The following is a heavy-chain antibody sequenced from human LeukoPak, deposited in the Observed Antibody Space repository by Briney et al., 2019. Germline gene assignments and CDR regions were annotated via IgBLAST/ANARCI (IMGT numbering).Heavy chain of an antibody. CDR2: ISWNSGRI. J-gene: IGHJ4*02. CDR3: ARYYYDSSGYYYFDY. Sequence: GGSLRLSCAASGFTFDDYAMHWVRHAPGKGLEWVSGISWNSGRIAYADSVKGRFTISRDNAKNSLSLQMNSLRAEDTAVYFCARYYYDSSGYYYFDYWGQGTLVTVSS. CDR1: GFTFDDYA. D-gene: IGHD3-22*01. V-gene: IGHV3-9*01.